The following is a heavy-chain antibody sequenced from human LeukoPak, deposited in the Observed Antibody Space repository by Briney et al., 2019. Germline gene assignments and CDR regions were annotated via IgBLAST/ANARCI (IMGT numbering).Heavy chain of an antibody. CDR3: ARAPPYYYGSGSYYLYY. CDR2: MNPNSGNT. J-gene: IGHJ4*02. CDR1: GYTFTSYD. D-gene: IGHD3-10*01. Sequence: GASVKVSCKASGYTFTSYDINWVRQATGQGLEWMGWMNPNSGNTGHAQKFQGRVTMTRNTSISTAYMELSSLRSEDTAVYYCARAPPYYYGSGSYYLYYWGQGTLVTVSS. V-gene: IGHV1-8*01.